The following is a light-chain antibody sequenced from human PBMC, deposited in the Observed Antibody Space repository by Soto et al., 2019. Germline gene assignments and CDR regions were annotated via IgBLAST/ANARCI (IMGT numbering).Light chain of an antibody. V-gene: IGLV2-14*03. CDR3: SSYASTTSVV. J-gene: IGLJ3*02. Sequence: QSALTQPASVSGSPGQSITISCTGTSSDIGSSYVSWYQQHPGKAPELLIYGAFNRVSGASTRFSGSKSGNTASLTISGLQPEDEGDYYCSSYASTTSVVFGGGTKLTVL. CDR1: SSDIGSSY. CDR2: GAF.